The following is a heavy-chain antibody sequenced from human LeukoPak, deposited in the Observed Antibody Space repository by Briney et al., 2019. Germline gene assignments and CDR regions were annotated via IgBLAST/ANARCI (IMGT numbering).Heavy chain of an antibody. CDR1: GASISSHY. D-gene: IGHD5-12*01. V-gene: IGHV4-4*02. CDR3: AKGASGYDYFDY. Sequence: KPSETLSLTCSVSGASISSHYWSWVRQPPGKGLEWIGEIYHSGSTNYNPSLKSRVTISVDKSKNEFSLKLSSVTAADTAVYYCAKGASGYDYFDYWGQGTLVTVSS. J-gene: IGHJ4*02. CDR2: IYHSGST.